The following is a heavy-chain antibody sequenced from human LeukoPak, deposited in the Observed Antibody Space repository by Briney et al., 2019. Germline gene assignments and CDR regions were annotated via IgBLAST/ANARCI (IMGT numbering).Heavy chain of an antibody. V-gene: IGHV3-48*03. Sequence: GGSLRLSCAASGFTFSSYEMNWVRQAPGKGLEWVSYISSSGSTIYYADSVKGRFTISRDNAKNSLYLQMNSLRAEDTAVYYCARETVAGQTSDFDYWGQGTLVTVSS. CDR2: ISSSGSTI. CDR1: GFTFSSYE. J-gene: IGHJ4*02. D-gene: IGHD6-19*01. CDR3: ARETVAGQTSDFDY.